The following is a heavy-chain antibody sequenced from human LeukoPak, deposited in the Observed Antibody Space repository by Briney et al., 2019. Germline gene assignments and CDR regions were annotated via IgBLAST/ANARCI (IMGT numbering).Heavy chain of an antibody. CDR2: IYYSGGT. V-gene: IGHV4-31*03. CDR3: ARSRYYYYMDV. CDR1: GGSISSGGYY. Sequence: SETLSLTCTVSGGSISSGGYYWSWIRQHPGKGLEWIGYIYYSGGTYYNPSLKSRVTISVDRSKNQFSLKLSSVTAADTAVYYCARSRYYYYMDVWGKGTTVTVSS. J-gene: IGHJ6*03.